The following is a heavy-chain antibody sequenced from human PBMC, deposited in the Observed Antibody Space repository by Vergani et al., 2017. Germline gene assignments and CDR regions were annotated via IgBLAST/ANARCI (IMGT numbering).Heavy chain of an antibody. D-gene: IGHD4-17*01. CDR2: ISSSSSYI. Sequence: NRPSWVLSISSSSSYIYYADSVKGRFTISRDNAKNSLYLQMNSLRAEDTAVYYCARARTTVTTNYYYYGMDVWGQGTTVTVSS. J-gene: IGHJ6*02. CDR3: ARARTTVTTNYYYYGMDV. V-gene: IGHV3-21*04.